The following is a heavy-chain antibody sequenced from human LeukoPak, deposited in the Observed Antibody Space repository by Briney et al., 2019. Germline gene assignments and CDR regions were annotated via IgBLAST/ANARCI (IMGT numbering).Heavy chain of an antibody. CDR2: ISGSGGST. V-gene: IGHV3-23*01. Sequence: GGSLRLSCAASGFTFSSYAMSWVRQAPGKGLEWVSAISGSGGSTYYADSVKGRFAISRDNSKNTLYMQMKSLRAEDTAVYYCAQESYGSGSYYNEDWFDPWGQGTLVTVSS. CDR1: GFTFSSYA. J-gene: IGHJ5*02. D-gene: IGHD3-10*01. CDR3: AQESYGSGSYYNEDWFDP.